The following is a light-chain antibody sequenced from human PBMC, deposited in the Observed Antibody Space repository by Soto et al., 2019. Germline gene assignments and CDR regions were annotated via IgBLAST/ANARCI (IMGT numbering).Light chain of an antibody. CDR2: GAS. J-gene: IGKJ1*01. CDR3: QKYNSAPKT. CDR1: QGVDTY. Sequence: DIQMIQSPSSLAASVGDRVTITCRASQGVDTYLAWYQQKPGKVPKLLVYGASTLQSGVPTRFSGSGSWTDFTLTISSLQPEDVATYYCQKYNSAPKTFGQGTKVEIK. V-gene: IGKV1-27*01.